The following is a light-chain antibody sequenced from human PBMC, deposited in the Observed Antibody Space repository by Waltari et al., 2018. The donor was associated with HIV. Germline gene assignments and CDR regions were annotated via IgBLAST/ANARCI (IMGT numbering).Light chain of an antibody. CDR2: GAS. CDR1: QTINNH. Sequence: KEMTQSPPTLPEQSGERATLACRASQTINNHLAWYQQKPGQAPQLLIYGASTRAAGGPARFSGGGSGTEFTLTITSLQSEDLAIYYCQQYNNWPQTFGQGTKVEIK. V-gene: IGKV3-15*01. J-gene: IGKJ2*01. CDR3: QQYNNWPQT.